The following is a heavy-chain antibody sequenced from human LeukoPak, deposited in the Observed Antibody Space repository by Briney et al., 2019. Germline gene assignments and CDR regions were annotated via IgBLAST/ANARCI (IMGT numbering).Heavy chain of an antibody. D-gene: IGHD3-3*01. Sequence: ASVKVSCKASGYTFTSYDINWVRQATGQGLEWMGWMNPNSGNTGYAQKFQGRVTMTRNTSISTAYMELSSLRSEDTAVYYCARVDYDFWSGYYKLYNYYYYYMDVWGKGTTVTVSS. J-gene: IGHJ6*03. CDR2: MNPNSGNT. V-gene: IGHV1-8*01. CDR3: ARVDYDFWSGYYKLYNYYYYYMDV. CDR1: GYTFTSYD.